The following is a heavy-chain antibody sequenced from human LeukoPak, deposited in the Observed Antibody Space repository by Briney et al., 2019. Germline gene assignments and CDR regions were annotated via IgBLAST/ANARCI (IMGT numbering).Heavy chain of an antibody. CDR2: ISSSGSTI. CDR3: ARVGSYHFYFDY. J-gene: IGHJ4*02. D-gene: IGHD2/OR15-2a*01. V-gene: IGHV3-48*03. CDR1: GFTFSSYE. Sequence: GGSLRLSCAASGFTFSSYEMNWVRQAPGKGLEWVSYISSSGSTIYYADSVKGRFTISRDNAKNSLYLQMNSLRAEDTAVYYCARVGSYHFYFDYWGQGTLVTVSS.